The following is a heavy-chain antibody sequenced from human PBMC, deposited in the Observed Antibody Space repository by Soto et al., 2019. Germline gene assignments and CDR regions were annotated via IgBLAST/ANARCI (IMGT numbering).Heavy chain of an antibody. D-gene: IGHD2-2*01. J-gene: IGHJ4*02. CDR2: INPSGGGT. CDR1: GYTFSNYY. CDR3: ARSQEVVVVPAAPIDY. Sequence: ASVKVSCKTSGYTFSNYYINWVRQAPGQGLEWMGRINPSGGGTSYAQKFQGRVTMTRVTSTSTVYMDLSSLTSDDTAVYYCARSQEVVVVPAAPIDYWGQGTLVTVS. V-gene: IGHV1-46*01.